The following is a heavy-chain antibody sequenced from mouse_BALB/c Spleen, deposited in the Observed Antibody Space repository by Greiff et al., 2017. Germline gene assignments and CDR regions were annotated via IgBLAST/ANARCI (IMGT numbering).Heavy chain of an antibody. Sequence: QVQLQQPGAELVRPGASVKLSCKASGYTFTSYWINWVKQRPGQGLEWIGNIYPSDSYTNYNQKFKDKATLTVDKSSSTAYMQLSSPTSEDSAVYYCTRSSTMSSWFAYWGQGTLVTVSA. CDR3: TRSSTMSSWFAY. J-gene: IGHJ3*01. V-gene: IGHV1-69*02. CDR1: GYTFTSYW. CDR2: IYPSDSYT. D-gene: IGHD2-4*01.